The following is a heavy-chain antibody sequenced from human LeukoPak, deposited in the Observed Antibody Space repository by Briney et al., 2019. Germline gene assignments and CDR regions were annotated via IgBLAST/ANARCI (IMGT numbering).Heavy chain of an antibody. CDR1: GFTFSSYS. J-gene: IGHJ4*02. D-gene: IGHD2-15*01. Sequence: GGSLRLSCAASGFTFSSYSMNWVRQAPGKGLEWVSSISTSSSYIYHADSVKGRFTITRDNAKNSLYLQMNSLRAEDTAVYYCARGSVVVAAIDYWGQGTLVTVSS. V-gene: IGHV3-21*01. CDR3: ARGSVVVAAIDY. CDR2: ISTSSSYI.